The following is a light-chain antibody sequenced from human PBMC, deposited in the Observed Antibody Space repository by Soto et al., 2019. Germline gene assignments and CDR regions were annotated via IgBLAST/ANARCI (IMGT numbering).Light chain of an antibody. CDR3: CSYAGSSTPYV. Sequence: QSALTQPAAVSGSPGQSITISCTGTSSDVGSYNLVSWYQQHPVKSPKLMIYEGSKRPSGVSNRFSGSKSGNTASLKISGLQAEDEADYYCCSYAGSSTPYVFGPGTKLTVL. CDR1: SSDVGSYNL. CDR2: EGS. J-gene: IGLJ1*01. V-gene: IGLV2-23*01.